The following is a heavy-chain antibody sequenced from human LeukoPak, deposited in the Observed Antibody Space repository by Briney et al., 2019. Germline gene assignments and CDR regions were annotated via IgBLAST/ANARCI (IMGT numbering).Heavy chain of an antibody. CDR2: IYSGGST. CDR1: GFTVSSNY. Sequence: PGGSLILSCAASGFTVSSNYMSWVRQAPGKGLEWVSVIYSGGSTYYADTVKGRFTISRDNYKNTLYLQMNSLRAEDTAVYYCARGDGYNSDFDYWGQGTLVTVSS. J-gene: IGHJ4*02. CDR3: ARGDGYNSDFDY. D-gene: IGHD5-24*01. V-gene: IGHV3-53*01.